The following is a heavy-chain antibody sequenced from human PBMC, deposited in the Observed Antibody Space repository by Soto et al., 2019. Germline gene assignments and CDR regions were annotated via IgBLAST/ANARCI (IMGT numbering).Heavy chain of an antibody. Sequence: SETLSLTCTVSSGSISSADYYWSWIRQPPGKGLEWIGYIYYTGSAYYNPSLKSRVTMSVDTSKNQFSLKVTSVTAADTAVYYCTRLQDIVVVPAAYYYYYGMDVWGQGTTVTVSS. V-gene: IGHV4-30-4*01. CDR3: TRLQDIVVVPAAYYYYYGMDV. CDR1: SGSISSADYY. CDR2: IYYTGSA. D-gene: IGHD2-2*01. J-gene: IGHJ6*02.